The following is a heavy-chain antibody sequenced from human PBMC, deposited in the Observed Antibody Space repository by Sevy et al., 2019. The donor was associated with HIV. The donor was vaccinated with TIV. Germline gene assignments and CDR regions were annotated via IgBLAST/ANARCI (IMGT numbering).Heavy chain of an antibody. J-gene: IGHJ4*02. CDR2: ISGSGDST. V-gene: IGHV3-23*01. Sequence: GGSLRLSCAASGITFSSYAMTWVRQAPGKGLQWVSAISGSGDSTYYADSVKGRFTISRDNSKNTLYLQMNSLRAEDTAVYYCAKDAAIRRPLTGTYYWGQGTLVTVSS. CDR3: AKDAAIRRPLTGTYY. D-gene: IGHD6-13*01. CDR1: GITFSSYA.